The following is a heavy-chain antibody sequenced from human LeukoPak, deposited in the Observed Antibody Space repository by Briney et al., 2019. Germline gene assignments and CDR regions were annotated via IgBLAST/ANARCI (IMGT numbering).Heavy chain of an antibody. D-gene: IGHD2-15*01. CDR1: GYTFTSYD. CDR3: ARPYCSGGDCLRYFDL. J-gene: IGHJ2*01. Sequence: VASVKVSCKASGYTFTSYDISWVRQATGQGLEWTGWMNPISGNTGYAQKFQGRVTMTRSTSISTAYMELSSLRSEDTAVYYCARPYCSGGDCLRYFDLWGRGTLITVSS. V-gene: IGHV1-8*01. CDR2: MNPISGNT.